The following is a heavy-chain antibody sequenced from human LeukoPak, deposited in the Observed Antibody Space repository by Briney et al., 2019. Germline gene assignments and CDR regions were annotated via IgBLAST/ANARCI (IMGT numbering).Heavy chain of an antibody. CDR2: IYSSETT. CDR3: ARRNDFDI. V-gene: IGHV4-4*08. Sequence: PSETLSLTSTVSGGSIYSYYWSWIRQPPGKGLEWIGYIYSSETTNYKPSLKSRVTISVDTSKNQFSLKLTSVTAADTAIYYCARRNDFDIWGQGTMVTVSS. CDR1: GGSIYSYY. J-gene: IGHJ3*02.